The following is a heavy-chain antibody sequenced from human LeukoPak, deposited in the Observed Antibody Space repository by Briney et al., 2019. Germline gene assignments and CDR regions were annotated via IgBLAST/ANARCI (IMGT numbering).Heavy chain of an antibody. D-gene: IGHD3-9*01. J-gene: IGHJ3*02. V-gene: IGHV4-59*01. CDR3: ARGRSPEYYDILTGLFVAFDI. CDR1: GGSISSYY. CDR2: IYYSGST. Sequence: PSETLSLTCTVSGGSISSYYWSWIRQPPGKGLEWIGYIYYSGSTNYNPSLKSRVTISVDTSKNQFSLKLSSVTAADTAVYYCARGRSPEYYDILTGLFVAFDIWGQGTMVTVSS.